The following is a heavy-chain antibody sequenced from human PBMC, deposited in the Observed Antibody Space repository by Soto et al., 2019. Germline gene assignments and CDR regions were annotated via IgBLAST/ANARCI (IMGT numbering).Heavy chain of an antibody. J-gene: IGHJ5*02. CDR2: ISSSSSYI. CDR3: ARSAVGIVPMGYANWFHP. Sequence: EVQLVESGGGLVKPGGSLRLSCAASGFTFSSYSMNWVRQAPGKGLEWVSSISSSSSYIYYADSVKGRFTISRDNAKNSLYPQMDSLRARDTGVYYCARSAVGIVPMGYANWFHPWGQGTLVTVSS. CDR1: GFTFSSYS. V-gene: IGHV3-21*01. D-gene: IGHD2-8*01.